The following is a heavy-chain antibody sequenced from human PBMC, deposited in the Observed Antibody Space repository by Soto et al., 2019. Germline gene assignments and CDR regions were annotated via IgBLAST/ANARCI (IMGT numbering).Heavy chain of an antibody. J-gene: IGHJ4*02. V-gene: IGHV3-9*01. CDR2: ISYNSVGI. CDR1: GCTFSEYS. CDR3: TNGAPYHTGADY. D-gene: IGHD1-1*01. Sequence: VQLVESGGGLAQPGKSLRLSCVASGCTFSEYSMHWVRQAPGKGLEWVSGISYNSVGIGYAASVKGRFSVSRDNAKKSLYLQMDNLRPDDTAFYYCTNGAPYHTGADYWGQGTLVTVSS.